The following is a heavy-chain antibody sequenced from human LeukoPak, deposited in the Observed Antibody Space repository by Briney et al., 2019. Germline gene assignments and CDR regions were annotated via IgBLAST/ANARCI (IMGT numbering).Heavy chain of an antibody. D-gene: IGHD3-10*01. V-gene: IGHV1-46*01. Sequence: GASVKVSCKASGYTFTSYYMHWVRQAPGQGLEWMGIINPSGGSTSYAQKFQGRVTMTRDTSTSTVYMELSSLRSEDTAVYYCARAWLRITMVRGVSHFGYWGQGTLVTVSS. CDR1: GYTFTSYY. CDR3: ARAWLRITMVRGVSHFGY. J-gene: IGHJ4*02. CDR2: INPSGGST.